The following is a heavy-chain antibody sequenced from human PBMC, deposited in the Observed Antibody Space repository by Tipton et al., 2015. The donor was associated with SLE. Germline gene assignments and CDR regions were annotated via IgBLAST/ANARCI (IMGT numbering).Heavy chain of an antibody. CDR1: RGSVTTGTYY. J-gene: IGHJ6*03. D-gene: IGHD3-22*01. CDR2: VHTSGST. CDR3: ARGLNYYDSSGYFPFYYMDV. Sequence: LRLSCTVSRGSVTTGTYYWTWVRQPAGKGLEWIGRVHTSGSTNYNPSLKSRVTISVDTSKNQFSLKLSSVTAADTAVYYCARGLNYYDSSGYFPFYYMDVWGKGTTVTVSS. V-gene: IGHV4-61*02.